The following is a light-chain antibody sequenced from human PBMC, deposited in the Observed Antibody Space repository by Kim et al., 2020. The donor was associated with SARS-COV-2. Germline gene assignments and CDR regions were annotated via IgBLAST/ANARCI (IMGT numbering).Light chain of an antibody. V-gene: IGLV3-21*04. Sequence: SYELTQPPSVSVAPGRTARITCGGDNLESQSVHWFQQKPGRAPVLVIYYDGDRPSGIPERFSGSKSGNTATLTISRVGAGDEADYYCQVWDRSGDQSGVFGAGTQLTVL. CDR2: YDG. CDR3: QVWDRSGDQSGV. CDR1: NLESQS. J-gene: IGLJ2*01.